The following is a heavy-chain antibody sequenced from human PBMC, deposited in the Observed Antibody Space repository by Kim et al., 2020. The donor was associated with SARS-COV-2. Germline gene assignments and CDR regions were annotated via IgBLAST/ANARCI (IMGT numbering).Heavy chain of an antibody. CDR2: MSPSSGNK. CDR1: GYTFTDYF. CDR3: GRESPGATHGFDY. D-gene: IGHD3-10*01. Sequence: ASVKVSCKASGYTFTDYFIHWVRQAPGQGLEWMGMMSPSSGNKDDAQRFQGRVTLTRDTSTSTVYMELSSLRSDDTAVYYCGRESPGATHGFDYWGQGTLVTVSS. J-gene: IGHJ4*02. V-gene: IGHV1-46*01.